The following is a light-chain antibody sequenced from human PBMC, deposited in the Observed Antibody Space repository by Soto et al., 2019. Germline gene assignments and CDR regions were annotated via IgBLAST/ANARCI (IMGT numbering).Light chain of an antibody. CDR1: PSVSGN. V-gene: IGKV3-15*01. CDR3: QQYNNWPPE. J-gene: IGKJ3*01. Sequence: EIVMTQSPTTVSVSLGEGATLSCRASPSVSGNLAWYQQKPGQAPRLLIFHTSSRATGVPARFSGSGSGTEFTLTISGLQSEDFAVYYCQQYNNWPPEFGPGTKVDIK. CDR2: HTS.